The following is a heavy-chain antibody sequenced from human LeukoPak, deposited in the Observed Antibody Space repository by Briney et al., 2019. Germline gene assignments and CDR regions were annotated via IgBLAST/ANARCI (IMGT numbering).Heavy chain of an antibody. CDR3: ATYTRHCSGGTCYSIDY. J-gene: IGHJ4*02. Sequence: PSETLSLTCTVSGDSISSYHWTWIRQPPGRRLEWIGYVYYDGSTNYNPSLMSRVTISLDTPNKQFSLKLSSVTAADTAIYYFATYTRHCSGGTCYSIDYWGQGTLVTVSS. V-gene: IGHV4-59*08. CDR1: GDSISSYH. D-gene: IGHD2-15*01. CDR2: VYYDGST.